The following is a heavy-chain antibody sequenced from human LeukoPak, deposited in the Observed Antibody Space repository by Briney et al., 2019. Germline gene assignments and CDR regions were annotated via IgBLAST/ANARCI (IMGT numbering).Heavy chain of an antibody. CDR1: GGSISSSSYY. CDR3: ATHSDSSVLHYYYYYGMDV. D-gene: IGHD3-22*01. CDR2: IYYSGST. V-gene: IGHV4-39*01. J-gene: IGHJ6*02. Sequence: SETLSLTCTVSGGSISSSSYYWGWIRQPPGKGLEWIGSIYYSGSTYYNPSLKSRVTISVDTSKNQFSLKLSSVTAADTAVYYCATHSDSSVLHYYYYYGMDVWGQGTTVTVSS.